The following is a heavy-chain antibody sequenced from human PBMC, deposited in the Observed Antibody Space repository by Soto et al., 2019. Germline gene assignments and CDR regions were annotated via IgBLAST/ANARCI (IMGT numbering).Heavy chain of an antibody. V-gene: IGHV3-7*05. D-gene: IGHD2-2*01. J-gene: IGHJ5*02. CDR3: ATATRSMSSGVS. Sequence: GGSLRLSCAASGFRFSNFWMSWVRQAPGKGLEWVANIKDDGSDKYYVDSVAGRFIISRDNTRNSLYLQMNSLRADDTAVYYCATATRSMSSGVSWGLGTLVTVSS. CDR2: IKDDGSDK. CDR1: GFRFSNFW.